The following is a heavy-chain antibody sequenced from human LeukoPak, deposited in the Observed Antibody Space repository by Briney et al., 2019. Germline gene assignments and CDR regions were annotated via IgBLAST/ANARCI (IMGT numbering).Heavy chain of an antibody. CDR1: DASISGYY. CDR2: IHFSGST. CDR3: ARDLGGIYFDY. J-gene: IGHJ4*02. Sequence: SETLSLTCTVSDASISGYYWSWIRQPPGKGLEWIGSIHFSGSTNYNPSLRSRVTISVDTSKNQLSLKLSSVTAADTAVYYCARDLGGIYFDYWGQGILVTVSS. V-gene: IGHV4-59*01. D-gene: IGHD1-26*01.